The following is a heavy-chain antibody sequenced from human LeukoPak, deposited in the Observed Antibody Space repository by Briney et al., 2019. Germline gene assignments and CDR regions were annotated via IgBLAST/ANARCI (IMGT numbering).Heavy chain of an antibody. CDR1: AFTISSYG. Sequence: PGGSLRLSCAASAFTISSYGMHWVRQAPGKGLEWVAVISYDGSNKYYADSVKGRFTISRDNSKNTLYLQMNSLRAEDTAVYYCAKSRGKTMIVLGYWGQGTLVTVSS. V-gene: IGHV3-30*18. CDR2: ISYDGSNK. CDR3: AKSRGKTMIVLGY. D-gene: IGHD3-22*01. J-gene: IGHJ4*02.